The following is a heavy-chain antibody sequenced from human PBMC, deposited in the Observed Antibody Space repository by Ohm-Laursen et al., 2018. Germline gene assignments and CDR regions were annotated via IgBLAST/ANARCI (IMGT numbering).Heavy chain of an antibody. V-gene: IGHV3-23*01. J-gene: IGHJ5*02. CDR3: AGTTYSSIWYPGYFDP. D-gene: IGHD6-13*01. CDR2: ISGSDDTT. CDR1: GFTFSTYA. Sequence: SLRLSCAASGFTFSTYAMNWVRQAPGKGLEWVSGISGSDDTTYYADSVKGRFTIYRDYSKNTVYLQMNSLTVEDTAVYFCAGTTYSSIWYPGYFDPWGQGTLVTVSS.